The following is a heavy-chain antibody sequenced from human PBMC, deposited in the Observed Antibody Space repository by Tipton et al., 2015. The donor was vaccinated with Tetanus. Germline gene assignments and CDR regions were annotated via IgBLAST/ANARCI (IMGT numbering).Heavy chain of an antibody. Sequence: GLVKPSETLSLTCTLSGGSISSYYWSWVRQPPGKGLEWLGYVFYSGSTDLNPSLKSRVTISVDTSNNLFSLKLTSVTTADTAMYYCARSGGRRYAFDIWGQGTMVTVSS. D-gene: IGHD3-16*01. V-gene: IGHV4-59*01. CDR3: ARSGGRRYAFDI. CDR2: VFYSGST. J-gene: IGHJ3*02. CDR1: GGSISSYY.